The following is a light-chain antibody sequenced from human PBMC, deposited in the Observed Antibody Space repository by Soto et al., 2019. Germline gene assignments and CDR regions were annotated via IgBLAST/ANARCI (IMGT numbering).Light chain of an antibody. CDR1: SSDVGGYNY. CDR2: EIS. Sequence: QSALTQPASVSGSPGQSIAISCTGTSSDVGGYNYVSWYQHHPGKAPKLMIYEISNRPSGVSNRFSGSKSDNTASLTISGLQPEDEADYYCYSYTSSSTWVFGGGTKVTVL. V-gene: IGLV2-14*01. CDR3: YSYTSSSTWV. J-gene: IGLJ3*02.